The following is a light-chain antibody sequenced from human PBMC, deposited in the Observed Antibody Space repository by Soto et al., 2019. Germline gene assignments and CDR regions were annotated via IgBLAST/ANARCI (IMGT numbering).Light chain of an antibody. CDR2: YAS. CDR1: QNVGST. V-gene: IGKV3-15*01. CDR3: QQYSDWPPFT. J-gene: IGKJ3*01. Sequence: EVVMTQSPATLSVSPGETATLSCRASQNVGSTLAWYQQKPGQAPTLLIYYASTRATDIPARFSGSGSGTEFTLIISGLQSEDFAVYYCQQYSDWPPFTFGPGTKVDMK.